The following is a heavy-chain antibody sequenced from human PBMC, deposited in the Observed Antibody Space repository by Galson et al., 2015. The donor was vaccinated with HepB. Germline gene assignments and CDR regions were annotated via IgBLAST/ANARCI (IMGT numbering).Heavy chain of an antibody. Sequence: SVKVSCKASGYTFISYYMHWVRQAPGQGLEWMGIINPSGGSTSYAQKFQGRVTMTRDTSTSTVYMELSSLRSEDTAVYYCARGGGGDYGGNRWYYWGQGTLVTVSS. CDR3: ARGGGGDYGGNRWYY. V-gene: IGHV1-46*01. CDR2: INPSGGST. CDR1: GYTFISYY. D-gene: IGHD4-23*01. J-gene: IGHJ4*02.